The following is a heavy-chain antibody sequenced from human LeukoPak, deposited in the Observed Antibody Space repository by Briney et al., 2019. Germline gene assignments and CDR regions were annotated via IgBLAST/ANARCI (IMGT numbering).Heavy chain of an antibody. J-gene: IGHJ4*02. CDR3: ANDRLTGSPGGFGDY. CDR1: GFTVSSNY. CDR2: IYSGGST. D-gene: IGHD1-26*01. V-gene: IGHV3-53*01. Sequence: GGSLRLSCAASGFTVSSNYMSWVRQAPGKGLEWVSVIYSGGSTYYADSVKGRFTISRDNSKNTLYLQMNSLRAEDTAVYYCANDRLTGSPGGFGDYWGQGTLVTVSS.